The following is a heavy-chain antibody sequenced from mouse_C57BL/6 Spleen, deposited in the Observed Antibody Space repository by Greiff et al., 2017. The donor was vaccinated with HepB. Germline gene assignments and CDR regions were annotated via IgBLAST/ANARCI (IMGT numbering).Heavy chain of an antibody. J-gene: IGHJ4*01. CDR3: ARGGYYEAMDY. Sequence: EVQWVESGGGLVKPGGSLKLSCAASGFTFSDYGMHWVRQAPEKGLEWVAYISSGSSTIYYADTVKGRFTISRDNAKNTLFLQMTSLRSEDTAMYYCARGGYYEAMDYWGQGTSVTVSS. V-gene: IGHV5-17*01. D-gene: IGHD2-4*01. CDR1: GFTFSDYG. CDR2: ISSGSSTI.